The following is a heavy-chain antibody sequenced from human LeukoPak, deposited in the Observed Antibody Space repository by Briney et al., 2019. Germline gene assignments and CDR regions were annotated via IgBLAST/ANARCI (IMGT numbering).Heavy chain of an antibody. Sequence: GGSLRLSCAASGFTFNTYTMNWVRQAPGKGLEWVSYISGSSGIIDYADSVRGRFTISRDNAKNSLYLQMNSLRAEDTAVYYCATGKAAGTWGQGTLVTVSS. D-gene: IGHD6-13*01. CDR3: ATGKAAGT. V-gene: IGHV3-48*01. J-gene: IGHJ4*02. CDR1: GFTFNTYT. CDR2: ISGSSGII.